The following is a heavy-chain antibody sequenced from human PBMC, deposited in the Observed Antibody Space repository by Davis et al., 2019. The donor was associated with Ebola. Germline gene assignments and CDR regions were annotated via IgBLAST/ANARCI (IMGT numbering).Heavy chain of an antibody. CDR2: VNPSGGST. Sequence: ASVKVSCKASGYTFTSHYMHWVRQAPGQGLEWMGIVNPSGGSTSYAQKFQGRVTMSRDTSTSTVYMELSSLRSEDTVVYYCARGDGYYDSSGYLYYYYGMDVWGKGTTVTVSS. V-gene: IGHV1-46*01. J-gene: IGHJ6*04. D-gene: IGHD3-22*01. CDR3: ARGDGYYDSSGYLYYYYGMDV. CDR1: GYTFTSHY.